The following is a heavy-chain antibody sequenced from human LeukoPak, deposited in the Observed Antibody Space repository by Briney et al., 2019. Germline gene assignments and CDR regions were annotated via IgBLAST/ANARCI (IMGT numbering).Heavy chain of an antibody. CDR2: IYPGDSDT. CDR3: ALCSVEMATTDARGFDY. CDR1: GYSFTSYW. D-gene: IGHD5-24*01. J-gene: IGHJ4*02. V-gene: IGHV5-51*01. Sequence: GESLKISCKGSGYSFTSYWIGWVRQMPGKGLEWMGIIYPGDSDTRYSPSFQGQVTISADKSISTAHLQWSSLKASDTAMYYCALCSVEMATTDARGFDYWGQGTLVTVSS.